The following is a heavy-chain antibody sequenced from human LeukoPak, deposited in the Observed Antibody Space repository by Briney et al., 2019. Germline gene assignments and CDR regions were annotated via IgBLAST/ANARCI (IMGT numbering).Heavy chain of an antibody. CDR3: ARVVPEGPGALDI. CDR2: IYISETT. CDR1: GASITTYY. V-gene: IGHV4-4*07. J-gene: IGHJ3*02. Sequence: SETLSLTCNVSGASITTYYWSWIRQAAGKGLEWIGRIYISETTNNPSLKSRVTMSLDTSKNQFSLKLSSVTAADTAVYYRARVVPEGPGALDIWGQGTMVTVSS. D-gene: IGHD3-10*01.